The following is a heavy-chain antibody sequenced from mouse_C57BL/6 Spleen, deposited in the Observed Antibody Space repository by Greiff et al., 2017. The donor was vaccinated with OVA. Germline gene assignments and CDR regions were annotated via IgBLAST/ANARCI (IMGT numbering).Heavy chain of an antibody. D-gene: IGHD2-3*01. CDR1: GYTFTDYY. CDR3: ARGEIYDGYYGYFDY. J-gene: IGHJ2*01. V-gene: IGHV1-19*01. Sequence: EVKLMESGPVLVKPGASVKMSCKASGYTFTDYYMNWVKQSHGKSLEWIGVINPYNGGTSYNQKFKGKATLTVDKSSSTAYMELNSLTSEDSAVYYCARGEIYDGYYGYFDYWGQGTTLTVSS. CDR2: INPYNGGT.